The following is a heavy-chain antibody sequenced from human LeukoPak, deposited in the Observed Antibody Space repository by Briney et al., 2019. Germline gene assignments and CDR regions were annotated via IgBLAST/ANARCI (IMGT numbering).Heavy chain of an antibody. D-gene: IGHD4-23*01. CDR1: GFTLSSYG. CDR3: VTGGGNSVVY. Sequence: PGRSLRLSCAASGFTLSSYGMHWVRQAPGKGLEWVAVIWYDGSNKYYVDSVKGRFTISRDNSKNTLYLQMNSLRAEDTAVYYCVTGGGNSVVYWGQGTLVTVSS. CDR2: IWYDGSNK. V-gene: IGHV3-33*01. J-gene: IGHJ4*02.